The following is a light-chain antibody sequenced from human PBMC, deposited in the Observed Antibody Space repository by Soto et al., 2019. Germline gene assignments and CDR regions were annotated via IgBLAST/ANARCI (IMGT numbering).Light chain of an antibody. Sequence: QSVLTQPASVSGSPGQSITISCTGTSSDVGGYNYVSWYQQHPGKAPKLVIYAVTDRPSGVSSRFSGSKSGNTASLTISGLQAEDEADYYCSSYTSSSTLFGTGTNVTVL. V-gene: IGLV2-14*01. J-gene: IGLJ1*01. CDR3: SSYTSSSTL. CDR2: AVT. CDR1: SSDVGGYNY.